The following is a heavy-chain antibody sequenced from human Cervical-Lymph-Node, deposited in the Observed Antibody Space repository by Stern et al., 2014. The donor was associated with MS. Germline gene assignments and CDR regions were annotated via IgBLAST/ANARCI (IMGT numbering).Heavy chain of an antibody. Sequence: MQLVESGGGVVQPGRSLRLSCAASGFTFSSYGMHWVRQAPGKGLEWVAVIWYDGSNKYYADSVKGRFTISRDNSKNTLYLQINSLRAEDTAVYYCARDSDYDFWSGFLFDYWGQGTLVTVSS. CDR2: IWYDGSNK. CDR3: ARDSDYDFWSGFLFDY. D-gene: IGHD3-3*01. CDR1: GFTFSSYG. V-gene: IGHV3-33*01. J-gene: IGHJ4*02.